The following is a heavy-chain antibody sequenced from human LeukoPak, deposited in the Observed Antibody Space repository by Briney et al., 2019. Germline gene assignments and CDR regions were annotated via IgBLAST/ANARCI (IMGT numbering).Heavy chain of an antibody. D-gene: IGHD6-13*01. V-gene: IGHV3-30*18. J-gene: IGHJ4*02. CDR1: GFTFSSYG. CDR2: ISYDGSNK. Sequence: GGSLRLSCAASGFTFSSYGMHWVRQAPGKGLEWVAVISYDGSNKYYADSVKGRFTISRDNSKNTLYLQMNSLRAEDTAVYYCAKRCGIAAAGTGFHWGQGTLVTVSS. CDR3: AKRCGIAAAGTGFH.